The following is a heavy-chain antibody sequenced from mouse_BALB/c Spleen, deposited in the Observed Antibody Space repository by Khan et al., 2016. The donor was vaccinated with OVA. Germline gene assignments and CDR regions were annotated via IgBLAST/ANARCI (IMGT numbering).Heavy chain of an antibody. CDR1: GYSITSGYA. CDR3: ARGNYYGYYVDY. CDR2: ISYSGVT. D-gene: IGHD1-1*01. V-gene: IGHV3-2*02. J-gene: IGHJ2*01. Sequence: EVQLQESGPGLVKPSQSLSITCTVTGYSITSGYAWNWIRQFPGNKLEWMGYISYSGVTSYTPSLKSRISITRDTSKNQFFLQLNSVTTEDTATYYCARGNYYGYYVDYWGQGTTLTVSS.